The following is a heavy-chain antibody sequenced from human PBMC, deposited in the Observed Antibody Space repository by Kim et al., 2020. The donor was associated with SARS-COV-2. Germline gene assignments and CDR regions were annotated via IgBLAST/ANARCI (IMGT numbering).Heavy chain of an antibody. CDR2: IYYSGST. CDR1: GGSISSSSYY. Sequence: SETLSLTCTVSGGSISSSSYYWGWIRQPPGKGLEWIGSIYYSGSTYYNPSLKSRVTISVDTSKNQFSLKLSSVTAADTAVYYCARLADYGDYIGRFDYWGQGTLVTVSS. D-gene: IGHD4-17*01. V-gene: IGHV4-39*01. CDR3: ARLADYGDYIGRFDY. J-gene: IGHJ4*02.